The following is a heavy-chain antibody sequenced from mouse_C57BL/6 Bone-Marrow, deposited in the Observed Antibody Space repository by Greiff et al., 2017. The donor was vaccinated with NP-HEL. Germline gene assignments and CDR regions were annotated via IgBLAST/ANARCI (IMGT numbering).Heavy chain of an antibody. D-gene: IGHD1-1*01. CDR3: AKRSNFDYAMDY. V-gene: IGHV1-47*01. Sequence: VQLQQSGAELVKPGASVKMSCKASGYTFTTYPIEWMKQSHGQCLEWIGNFHPDNDDTKYNEKFKGKATLTVEKSSSTVYLDLSRLTSYDSAVCYCAKRSNFDYAMDYWGQGTSVTVSS. J-gene: IGHJ4*01. CDR1: GYTFTTYP. CDR2: FHPDNDDT.